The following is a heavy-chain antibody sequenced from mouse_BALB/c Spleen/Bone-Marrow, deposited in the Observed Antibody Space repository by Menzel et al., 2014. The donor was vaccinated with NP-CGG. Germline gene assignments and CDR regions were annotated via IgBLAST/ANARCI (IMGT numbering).Heavy chain of an antibody. CDR1: GFTFSNYW. J-gene: IGHJ3*01. CDR2: IRLKSNNYAT. Sequence: EVKLVESGGGLVQPGGSMKLSCFASGFTFSNYWMNWVRQSPEKGLEWVAEIRLKSNNYATHYAESVKGRFTISRDDSKSSVYQQMNNLRAEDTGIYFCTTGFAYWGQGTLVTVSA. V-gene: IGHV6-6*02. CDR3: TTGFAY.